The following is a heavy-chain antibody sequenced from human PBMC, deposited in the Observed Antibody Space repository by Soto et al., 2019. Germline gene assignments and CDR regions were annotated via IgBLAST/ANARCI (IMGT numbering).Heavy chain of an antibody. V-gene: IGHV3-53*01. CDR2: IYSGGST. CDR3: ERDRPYSSINGMDV. Sequence: QAGWSLRLSCAASGFTVSSNYMSWVRQAPGKGLEWVSVIYSGGSTYYAGSVKGRFTISRDNSKNTLYLQMNSLRAEDTAVYYCERDRPYSSINGMDVWGQGNTVTVSS. CDR1: GFTVSSNY. J-gene: IGHJ6*02. D-gene: IGHD6-13*01.